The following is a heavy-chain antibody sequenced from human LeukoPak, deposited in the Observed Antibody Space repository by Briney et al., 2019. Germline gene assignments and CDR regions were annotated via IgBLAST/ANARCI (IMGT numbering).Heavy chain of an antibody. V-gene: IGHV3-53*04. CDR2: IDADDST. CDR3: GGQAGMGAATPVVDY. Sequence: RGSLRLSCAASGFTVNSNYIPWIRQAPGKGLESASIIDADDSTYYAESVKGRFTISRHSSSNTLYLQMNSLRPEDTAVYYCGGQAGMGAATPVVDYWGQGTLVTVSS. D-gene: IGHD1-26*01. CDR1: GFTVNSNY. J-gene: IGHJ4*02.